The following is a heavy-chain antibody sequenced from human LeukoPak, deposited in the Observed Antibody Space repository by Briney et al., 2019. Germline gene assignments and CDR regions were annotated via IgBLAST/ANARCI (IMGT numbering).Heavy chain of an antibody. D-gene: IGHD3-9*01. J-gene: IGHJ5*02. CDR3: ARHVGRLRYFDWLSLGSLPDWFDP. CDR2: IYYSGST. CDR1: GGSISSSGYY. Sequence: SETLSLTCTVSGGSISSSGYYWGWIRQPPGKGLEWIGSIYYSGSTYYNPSLKSRVTISVDTSKNQFSLKLSSVTAADTAVYYCARHVGRLRYFDWLSLGSLPDWFDPWGQGTLVTVSS. V-gene: IGHV4-39*01.